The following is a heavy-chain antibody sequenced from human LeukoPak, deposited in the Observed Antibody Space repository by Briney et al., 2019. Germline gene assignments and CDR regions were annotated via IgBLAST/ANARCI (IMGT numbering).Heavy chain of an antibody. D-gene: IGHD6-13*01. CDR2: IYYSGST. CDR1: GGSITSSSNY. Sequence: SETLSLTCTVSGGSITSSSNYWGWIRQPPGKGLEWIGNIYYSGSTYYNPSLKSRVTISVDTSKNQFSLKLSSVTAADTAVYYCARQIRYSSSSVFDYWGQGTLVTVSS. CDR3: ARQIRYSSSSVFDY. J-gene: IGHJ4*02. V-gene: IGHV4-39*01.